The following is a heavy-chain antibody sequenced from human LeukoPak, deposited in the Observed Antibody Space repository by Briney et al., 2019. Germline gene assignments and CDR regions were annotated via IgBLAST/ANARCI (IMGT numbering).Heavy chain of an antibody. Sequence: QTGGSLRLSCAASGFTFSSYAMSWVRQAPGKGLEWISVSTESGVRTYYADSVKGRFTISRDNAKNSLYLQMNSLRAEDTALYYCARGYSYGSVAFDIWGQGTMVTVSS. D-gene: IGHD5-18*01. CDR3: ARGYSYGSVAFDI. CDR2: STESGVRT. CDR1: GFTFSSYA. J-gene: IGHJ3*02. V-gene: IGHV3-23*01.